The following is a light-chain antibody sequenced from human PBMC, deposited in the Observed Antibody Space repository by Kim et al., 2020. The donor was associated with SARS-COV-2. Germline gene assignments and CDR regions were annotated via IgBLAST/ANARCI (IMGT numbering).Light chain of an antibody. CDR3: QQYNNWPLT. J-gene: IGKJ1*01. CDR2: GAS. V-gene: IGKV3-15*01. CDR1: QSVSSN. Sequence: EIVMTQSRATLSVSPGERATLSCRASQSVSSNLAWYQQKPGQAPRLLIYGASTRATGIPARFSGSGSGTEFTLTISSLQSEDFAVYYCQQYNNWPLTFGQGTKVDIK.